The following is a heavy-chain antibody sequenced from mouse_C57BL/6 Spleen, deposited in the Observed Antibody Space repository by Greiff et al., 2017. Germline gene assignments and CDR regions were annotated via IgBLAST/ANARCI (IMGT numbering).Heavy chain of an antibody. D-gene: IGHD4-1*01. CDR3: ARNWDYAMDY. Sequence: QVHVKQSGAELVRPGTSVKVSCKASGYAFTNYLIEWVKQRPGQGLEWIGVINPGSGGTNYNEKFKGKATLTADKSSSTAYMQLSSLTSEDSAVXFCARNWDYAMDYWGQGTSVTVSS. CDR2: INPGSGGT. CDR1: GYAFTNYL. J-gene: IGHJ4*01. V-gene: IGHV1-54*01.